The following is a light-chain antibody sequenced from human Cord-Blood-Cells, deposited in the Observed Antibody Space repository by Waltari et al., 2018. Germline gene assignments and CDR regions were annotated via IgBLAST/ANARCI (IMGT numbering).Light chain of an antibody. CDR2: SNS. Sequence: QSVLTQPPSASGTPGQRVTISCSGSSSNIGRNTVNWYQQLPGPAPKLLIYSNSQRPSGVPDRVAGAKSGTSASLAISGLQSEDEADYYCAAWDDSLNGRVFGGGTKLTVL. V-gene: IGLV1-44*01. CDR1: SSNIGRNT. CDR3: AAWDDSLNGRV. J-gene: IGLJ3*02.